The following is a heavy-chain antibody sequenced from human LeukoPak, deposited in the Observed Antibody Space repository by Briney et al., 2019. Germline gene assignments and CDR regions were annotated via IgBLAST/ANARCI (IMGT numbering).Heavy chain of an antibody. J-gene: IGHJ4*02. CDR1: GGSISSSSYY. V-gene: IGHV4-39*01. D-gene: IGHD6-19*01. CDR2: IYYSGST. Sequence: SETLSLTCTVSGGSISSSSYYWGWHRQPPGTGLEGIGSIYYSGSTYGNPSLKSRVTISVDTSKNQFSLKLSSVTAADTAVYYCASRAVAGTPDYWGQGTLVTVSS. CDR3: ASRAVAGTPDY.